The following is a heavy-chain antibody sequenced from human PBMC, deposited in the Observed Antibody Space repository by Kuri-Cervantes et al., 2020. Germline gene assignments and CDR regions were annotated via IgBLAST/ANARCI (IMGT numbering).Heavy chain of an antibody. CDR3: VRGVLGYYSFYYMDV. D-gene: IGHD6-6*01. V-gene: IGHV4-34*01. J-gene: IGHJ6*03. CDR2: INHSGIT. Sequence: SETLSLTCAVYGGYTGYYWSWIRQPPGKGLEWIGEINHSGITKYNPSVKSRITISLDTSKKQFSLTLSSVTAAGTAMYYCVRGVLGYYSFYYMDVWGRGTAVTVSS. CDR1: GGYTGYY.